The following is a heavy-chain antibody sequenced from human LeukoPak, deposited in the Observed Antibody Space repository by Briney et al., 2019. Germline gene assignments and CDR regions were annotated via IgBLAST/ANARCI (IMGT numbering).Heavy chain of an antibody. CDR3: ARDAWQDQSDY. Sequence: GGSLRLFCEASGFPFSGYWMTWVRQAPGEGLEWVTNVNPDGTEKSYMGSVKGRFTISRDSAKNSLYLQMNSLRAEDTAVYYCARDAWQDQSDYWGPGALVTVSS. CDR2: VNPDGTEK. D-gene: IGHD2-15*01. J-gene: IGHJ4*02. V-gene: IGHV3-7*01. CDR1: GFPFSGYW.